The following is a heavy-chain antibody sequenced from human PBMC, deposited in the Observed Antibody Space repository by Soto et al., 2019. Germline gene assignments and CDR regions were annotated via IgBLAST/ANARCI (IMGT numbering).Heavy chain of an antibody. CDR3: ARGGVVVVPAAKSYYYYYMDV. J-gene: IGHJ6*03. CDR2: ISAYNGNT. Sequence: ASVKVSCKASGYTFTSYGISWVRQAPGQGLEWMGWISAYNGNTNYAQKLQGRVTMTTDTSTSTAYMELRSLRSDDTAVYYCARGGVVVVPAAKSYYYYYMDVWGKGTTVTVSS. D-gene: IGHD2-2*01. CDR1: GYTFTSYG. V-gene: IGHV1-18*01.